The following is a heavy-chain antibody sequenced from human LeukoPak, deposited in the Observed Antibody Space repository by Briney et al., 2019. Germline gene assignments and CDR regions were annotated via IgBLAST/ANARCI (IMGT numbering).Heavy chain of an antibody. CDR3: VKDQGEYSSSRYYFDN. CDR2: ITSNGDST. V-gene: IGHV3-64D*06. CDR1: GFIFSSYP. D-gene: IGHD6-13*01. J-gene: IGHJ4*02. Sequence: GGSLRLFCSTSGFIFSSYPMHWVRQPPGKGLEYVSGITSNGDSTNYADSVKGRFTISRDNSKNTLSLHMSSLRAEDTAVYYCVKDQGEYSSSRYYFDNWGQGTLVTVSS.